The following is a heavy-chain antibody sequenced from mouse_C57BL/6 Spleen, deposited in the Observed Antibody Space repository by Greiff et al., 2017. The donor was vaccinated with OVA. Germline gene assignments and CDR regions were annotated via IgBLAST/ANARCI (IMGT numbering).Heavy chain of an antibody. J-gene: IGHJ2*01. CDR1: GYTFTSYW. V-gene: IGHV1-50*01. CDR2: IDPSDSYT. D-gene: IGHD1-1*01. Sequence: QVHVKQPGAELVKPGASVKLSCKASGYTFTSYWMQWVKQRPGQGLEWIGEIDPSDSYTNYNQKFKGKATLTVDTSSSTAYMQLSSLTSEDSAVYYCARNYYYGSPDYWGQGTTLTVSS. CDR3: ARNYYYGSPDY.